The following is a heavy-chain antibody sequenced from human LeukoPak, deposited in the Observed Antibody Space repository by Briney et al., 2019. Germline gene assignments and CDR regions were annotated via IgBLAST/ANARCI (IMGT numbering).Heavy chain of an antibody. CDR2: IYTSGST. V-gene: IGHV4-4*07. CDR1: GGSISSYY. Sequence: SETLSLTCTVSGGSISSYYWSWIRQPAGKGLEWIGRIYTSGSTNYNPSLKSRVTMSVDTSKNQFSLKLSSVTAADTAVYYCARDRSRITIFGVVTLDAFDIWGQGTMVTVSS. CDR3: ARDRSRITIFGVVTLDAFDI. D-gene: IGHD3-3*01. J-gene: IGHJ3*02.